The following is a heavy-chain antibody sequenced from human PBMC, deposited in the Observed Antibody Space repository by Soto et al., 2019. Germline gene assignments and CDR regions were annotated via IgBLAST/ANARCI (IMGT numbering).Heavy chain of an antibody. Sequence: GASVKVSCKASGYTFTSYGISWVRQAPGQGLEWMGWISAYNGNTNYAQKLQGRVTTTTDTSSNTAYMELRSLRSDDTAMYYCAIGFFSDISVSRNYHFYVMIFWGKGPTVPVSS. CDR2: ISAYNGNT. D-gene: IGHD3-16*01. CDR3: AIGFFSDISVSRNYHFYVMIF. CDR1: GYTFTSYG. J-gene: IGHJ6*04. V-gene: IGHV1-18*01.